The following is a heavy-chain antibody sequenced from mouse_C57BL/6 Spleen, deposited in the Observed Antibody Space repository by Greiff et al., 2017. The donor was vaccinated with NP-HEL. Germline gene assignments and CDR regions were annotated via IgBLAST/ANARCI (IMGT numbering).Heavy chain of an antibody. CDR1: GYAFSSSW. D-gene: IGHD1-1*01. V-gene: IGHV1-82*01. CDR3: APHYYGSSLYAMDY. CDR2: IYPGDGDT. Sequence: VKLQESGPELVKPGASVKISCKASGYAFSSSWMNWVKQRPGKGLEWIGRIYPGDGDTNYNGKFKGKATLTADKSSSTAYMQLSSLTSEDSAVYFGAPHYYGSSLYAMDYWGQGTSVTVSS. J-gene: IGHJ4*01.